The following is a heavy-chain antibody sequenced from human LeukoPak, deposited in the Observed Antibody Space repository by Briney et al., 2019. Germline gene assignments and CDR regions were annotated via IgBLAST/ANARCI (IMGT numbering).Heavy chain of an antibody. CDR1: GFTVSSNY. Sequence: HSGGSLRLSCAASGFTVSSNYTSWVRQAPGKGLEWVSAISGSGGSTYYADSVKGRFTISRDNSKDTLYLQMNSLRAEDTAVYYCAIMYQLLPQHWGQGTLVTVSS. V-gene: IGHV3-23*01. J-gene: IGHJ1*01. D-gene: IGHD2-2*01. CDR2: ISGSGGST. CDR3: AIMYQLLPQH.